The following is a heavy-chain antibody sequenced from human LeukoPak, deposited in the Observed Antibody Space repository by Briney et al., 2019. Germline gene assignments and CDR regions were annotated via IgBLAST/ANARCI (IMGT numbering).Heavy chain of an antibody. D-gene: IGHD1-7*01. V-gene: IGHV1-46*01. Sequence: ASVKVSCKASGYTFTSYGISWVRQAPGQGLEWMGIINPSGGSTSYAQKFQGRVTMTRDMSTSTVYMELSSLRSEDTAVYYCARGSPGSGWNYAFDIWGQGTMVTVSS. J-gene: IGHJ3*02. CDR2: INPSGGST. CDR1: GYTFTSYG. CDR3: ARGSPGSGWNYAFDI.